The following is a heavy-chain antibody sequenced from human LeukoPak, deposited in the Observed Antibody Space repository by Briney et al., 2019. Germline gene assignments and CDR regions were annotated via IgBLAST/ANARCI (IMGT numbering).Heavy chain of an antibody. CDR1: VFTFSTYS. CDR2: IISIIIYI. D-gene: IGHD2-15*01. Sequence: GGSLRLSCAASVFTFSTYSMNWVRQAPGKGLEWVSSIISIIIYIYYADSVKSRFTISRDNAKNSLYLQMNSLRAEDTAVYYCARDPQYCSGGSCYSFDYWGQGTLVTVSS. J-gene: IGHJ4*02. V-gene: IGHV3-21*01. CDR3: ARDPQYCSGGSCYSFDY.